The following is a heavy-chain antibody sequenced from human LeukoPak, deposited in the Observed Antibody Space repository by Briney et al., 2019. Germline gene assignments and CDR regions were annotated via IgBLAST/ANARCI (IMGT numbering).Heavy chain of an antibody. J-gene: IGHJ5*02. D-gene: IGHD2-2*01. V-gene: IGHV1-2*02. CDR3: ARDGTLLSIWYQLPPFDP. CDR2: INPNSGGT. Sequence: GASVKVSCKASGYTFTGYYMHWVRQAPGQGLEWMGWINPNSGGTNYAQKFQGRVTMTRDTYISTAYMELSRLRSDDTAVYYCARDGTLLSIWYQLPPFDPWGQGTLVTVSS. CDR1: GYTFTGYY.